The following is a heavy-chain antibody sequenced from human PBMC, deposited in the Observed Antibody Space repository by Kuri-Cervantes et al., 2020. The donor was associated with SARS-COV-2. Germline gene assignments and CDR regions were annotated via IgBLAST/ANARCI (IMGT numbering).Heavy chain of an antibody. CDR1: GFTFSSYG. Sequence: GGSLRLSCAASGFTFSSYGMHWVRQAPGKGLEWVAVISYDGSNKYYADSVKGRFTISRDNSKNTLYLQMNSLRAEDTAVYYCAKEKRITMIVVVSYYYYGMDVWGQGTTVTVSS. V-gene: IGHV3-30*18. CDR2: ISYDGSNK. J-gene: IGHJ6*02. CDR3: AKEKRITMIVVVSYYYYGMDV. D-gene: IGHD3-22*01.